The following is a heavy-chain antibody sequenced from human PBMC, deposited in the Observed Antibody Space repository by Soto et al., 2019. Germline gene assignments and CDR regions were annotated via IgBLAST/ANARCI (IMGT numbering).Heavy chain of an antibody. J-gene: IGHJ4*02. CDR1: GFAFNKFG. CDR2: ISYDGSYQ. V-gene: IGHV3-30*18. CDR3: AKGGEVGGVLGDH. D-gene: IGHD1-26*01. Sequence: QVQLVESGGGVVQPGTSLRLSCEASGFAFNKFGMHWVRQATGTGLEWVAFISYDGSYQYYADSVQGRLTITRDNSMNTLNMQLNSLRREDTAVYYCAKGGEVGGVLGDHWGQGTLGTVSS.